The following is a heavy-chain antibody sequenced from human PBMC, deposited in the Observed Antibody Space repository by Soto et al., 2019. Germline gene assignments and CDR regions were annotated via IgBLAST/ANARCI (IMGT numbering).Heavy chain of an antibody. D-gene: IGHD2-2*01. V-gene: IGHV4-39*01. CDR1: GGSISSSSYY. J-gene: IGHJ6*02. CDR2: IYYSGST. CDR3: AKEDIVVVPAAHLEWYYYGMDV. Sequence: PSETLSLTCTVSGGSISSSSYYWGWIRQPPGKGLEWIGSIYYSGSTYYNPSLKSRVTISVDTSKNQFSLKLSSVTAADTAVYYCAKEDIVVVPAAHLEWYYYGMDVWGQGTTVTVSS.